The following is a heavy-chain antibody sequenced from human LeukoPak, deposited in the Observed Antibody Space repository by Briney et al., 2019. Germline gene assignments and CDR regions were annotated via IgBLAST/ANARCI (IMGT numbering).Heavy chain of an antibody. J-gene: IGHJ4*02. CDR1: GFTFSDYY. CDR3: ARGSPHSFGYFDS. V-gene: IGHV3-11*01. D-gene: IGHD5-18*01. CDR2: ISGSGGTI. Sequence: GGSLRLSCAASGFTFSDYYMSWIRQAPGKGLEWVSYISGSGGTIYYAYSVKGRFTISRDNAENSLYLQMNGLRAEDTAIYYCARGSPHSFGYFDSWGQGTLVTVSS.